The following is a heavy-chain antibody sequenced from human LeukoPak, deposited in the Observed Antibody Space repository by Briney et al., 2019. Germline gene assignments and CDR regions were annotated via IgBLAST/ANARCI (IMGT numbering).Heavy chain of an antibody. Sequence: PSETLSLTCTVSGGSLSSYYWSWIRQPPGKGLEWIGYIYYSGSTNYNPSLKSRVTISVDTSKNQFSLKLSSVTAADTAVYYCARGGLGRLTYYYDSSGYYLAYWGQGTLVTVSS. D-gene: IGHD3-22*01. CDR1: GGSLSSYY. CDR3: ARGGLGRLTYYYDSSGYYLAY. J-gene: IGHJ4*02. V-gene: IGHV4-59*01. CDR2: IYYSGST.